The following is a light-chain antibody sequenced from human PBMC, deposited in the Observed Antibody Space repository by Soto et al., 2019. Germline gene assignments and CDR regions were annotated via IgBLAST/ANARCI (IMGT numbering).Light chain of an antibody. V-gene: IGKV3-20*01. CDR1: QSVSITY. CDR2: GAS. Sequence: EIVLTQSPGTLSLSPGEGATLSCRASQSVSITYLAWYKQKLGQAPRLLIYGASSRATGIPDRFSGSGSGTDFTLTISRLEPEDFAVYYCQQYGNSPTWTFGQGTKVDIK. J-gene: IGKJ1*01. CDR3: QQYGNSPTWT.